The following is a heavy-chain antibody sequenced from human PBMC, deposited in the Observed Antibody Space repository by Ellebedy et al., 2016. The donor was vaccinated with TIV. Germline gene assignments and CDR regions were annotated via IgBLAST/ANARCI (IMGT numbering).Heavy chain of an antibody. Sequence: PGGSLRLSCTVSGGSISSSSYYWDWIRQPPGKGLEWVSSISSSGTYIHNADSVKGRFTISRDNAKSSLYLQMNSLRVEDTAVYYCARPAASYSSSWYDFDCWGQGTLVTVSS. CDR3: ARPAASYSSSWYDFDC. V-gene: IGHV3-21*01. CDR1: GGSISSSSY. D-gene: IGHD6-13*01. CDR2: ISSSGTYI. J-gene: IGHJ4*02.